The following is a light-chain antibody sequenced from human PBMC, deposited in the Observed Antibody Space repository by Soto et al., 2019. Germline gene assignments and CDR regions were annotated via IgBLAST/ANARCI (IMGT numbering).Light chain of an antibody. Sequence: QCVLTQPPSVSGSPGQSVAISCTGTSSDVGNSNGVSWYQRPPGTAPKLMIYDVSNRPSGVPDRFSGSKSGNTASLTISGLQAEDEADYYCSSYTSSSTYVFGTGNKVTVL. CDR2: DVS. CDR1: SSDVGNSNG. CDR3: SSYTSSSTYV. V-gene: IGLV2-18*02. J-gene: IGLJ1*01.